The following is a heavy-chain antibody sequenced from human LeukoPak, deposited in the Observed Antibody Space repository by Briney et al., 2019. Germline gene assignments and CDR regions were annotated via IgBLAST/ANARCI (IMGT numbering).Heavy chain of an antibody. D-gene: IGHD1-1*01. V-gene: IGHV5-51*01. CDR3: AKYGTNWYFDY. CDR2: IYPGDSET. J-gene: IGHJ4*02. CDR1: GYSFSNYW. Sequence: GESLKISCKVSGYSFSNYWIGWVRQMPGQGLEWMGIIYPGDSETKYSPSFQGQVTISADKSINTAYLQWSSLKASDTAMYYCAKYGTNWYFDYWGQGTLVTVSS.